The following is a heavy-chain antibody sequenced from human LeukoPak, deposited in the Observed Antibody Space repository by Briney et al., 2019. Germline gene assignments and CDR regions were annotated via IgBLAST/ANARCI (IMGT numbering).Heavy chain of an antibody. D-gene: IGHD6-19*01. V-gene: IGHV4-61*01. CDR1: GGSVSSGSYY. Sequence: SETLSLTCTVSGGSVSSGSYYWSWIRQPPGKGLEWIGYIYYSGSTNYNPSLKSRVTISVDTSKNQFSLKLSSVTAADTAVYYCARETEVAGDYVGWYFDYWGQGTLVTVSS. CDR3: ARETEVAGDYVGWYFDY. J-gene: IGHJ4*02. CDR2: IYYSGST.